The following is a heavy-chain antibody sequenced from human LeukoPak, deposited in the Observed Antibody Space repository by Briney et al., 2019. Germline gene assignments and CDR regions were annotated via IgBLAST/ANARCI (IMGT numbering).Heavy chain of an antibody. J-gene: IGHJ4*02. V-gene: IGHV4-31*03. Sequence: PSETLSLTCTVSGGSISSGGYSWSWIRQHPGKGLEWIGYIYYSGSTYYNPSLKSRVTISVDTSKNQFSLKLSSVTAADTAVYYCAREGRRLTDYWGQGTLVTVSS. CDR2: IYYSGST. CDR3: AREGRRLTDY. D-gene: IGHD1-1*01. CDR1: GGSISSGGYS.